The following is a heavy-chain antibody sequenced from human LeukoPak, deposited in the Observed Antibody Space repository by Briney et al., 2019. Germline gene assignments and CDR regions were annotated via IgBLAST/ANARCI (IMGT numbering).Heavy chain of an antibody. V-gene: IGHV3-48*02. Sequence: GGSLRLSCEGSGFTFTSYGMNWVRQAPGKGLQWVSYISSSGSVIYYADSVKGRFTVSRDNAMNSLYLQMNSLGDEDTAVYYCAGDRYSFWGQGTLVTVSS. CDR3: AGDRYSF. D-gene: IGHD3-9*01. CDR2: ISSSGSVI. CDR1: GFTFTSYG. J-gene: IGHJ4*02.